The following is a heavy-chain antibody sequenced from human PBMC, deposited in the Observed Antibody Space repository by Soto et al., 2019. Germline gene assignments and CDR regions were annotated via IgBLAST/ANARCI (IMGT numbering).Heavy chain of an antibody. D-gene: IGHD1-1*01. CDR2: ISAYNGNT. CDR1: GYTFTSYG. Sequence: ASVKVSCKASGYTFTSYGISWVRQAPGQGLEWMGWISAYNGNTNYAQKLQGRVTMTTDTSTSTAYMELRSLRSDDTAVYYCARDRLQLHQGGDYYYGMDVWGQGTTVTVSS. CDR3: ARDRLQLHQGGDYYYGMDV. V-gene: IGHV1-18*04. J-gene: IGHJ6*02.